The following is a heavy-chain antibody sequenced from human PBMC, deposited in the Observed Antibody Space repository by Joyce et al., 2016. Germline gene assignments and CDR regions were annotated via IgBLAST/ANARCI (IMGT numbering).Heavy chain of an antibody. Sequence: QVQLQESGPGRVKPSETLSLTCIVPGDLINNYCWSWVRLPAGKGLEWIGRFCAGGSPDYNSSLKSRLTISLDTSKNQVSLKLRSVTAADTAVYYCARIGGYFPAWWGPGTLVTVSS. V-gene: IGHV4-4*07. CDR2: FCAGGSP. J-gene: IGHJ4*02. D-gene: IGHD2-2*03. CDR1: GDLINNYC. CDR3: ARIGGYFPAW.